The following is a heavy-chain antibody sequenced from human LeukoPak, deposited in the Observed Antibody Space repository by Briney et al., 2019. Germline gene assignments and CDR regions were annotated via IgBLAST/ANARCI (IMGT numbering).Heavy chain of an antibody. CDR3: ARESGGCSSTSCFKIGFDY. CDR2: INPNSGGT. D-gene: IGHD2-2*01. CDR1: GGTFSSYT. V-gene: IGHV1-2*02. Sequence: VASVKVSCKASGGTFSSYTISLVRQAPGQGLEWMGWINPNSGGTNYAQKFQGRVTMTRDTSISTAYMELSRLRSDDTAVYYCARESGGCSSTSCFKIGFDYWGQGTLVTVSS. J-gene: IGHJ4*02.